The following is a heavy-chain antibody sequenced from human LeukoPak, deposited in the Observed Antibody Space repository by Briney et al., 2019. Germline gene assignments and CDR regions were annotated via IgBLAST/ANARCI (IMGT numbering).Heavy chain of an antibody. V-gene: IGHV3-7*01. CDR1: GFTFSSYW. CDR2: IKQDGSEK. J-gene: IGHJ4*02. D-gene: IGHD1-26*01. Sequence: GGSLGLSCAASGFTFSSYWMSWVRQAPGKGLEWVANIKQDGSEKYYVDSVKGRFTISRDNAKNSLYLQMNSLRAEDTAVYYCAREYIVGGSAHFDYWGQGALVTVSS. CDR3: AREYIVGGSAHFDY.